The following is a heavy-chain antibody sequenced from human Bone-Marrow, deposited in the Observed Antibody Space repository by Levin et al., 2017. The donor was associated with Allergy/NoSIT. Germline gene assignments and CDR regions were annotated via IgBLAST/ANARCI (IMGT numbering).Heavy chain of an antibody. CDR3: AKNWEDTELFHH. V-gene: IGHV3-30*18. CDR2: ASLDGGDV. D-gene: IGHD5-18*01. Sequence: GGSLRLSCAASGFTFSSSGMHWVRQAPGKGLEWVAAASLDGGDVYYGDSVKGRFTISRDNSKNTLYLQMNSLRAEDTAVYYCAKNWEDTELFHHWGQGTLVIVSS. J-gene: IGHJ1*01. CDR1: GFTFSSSG.